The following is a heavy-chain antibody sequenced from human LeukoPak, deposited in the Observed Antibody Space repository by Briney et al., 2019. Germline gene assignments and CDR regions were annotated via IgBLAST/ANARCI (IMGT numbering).Heavy chain of an antibody. CDR1: GFTFSNAW. CDR3: TTEFQAVTIFDY. D-gene: IGHD4-11*01. CDR2: IKSKTDGGTT. V-gene: IGHV3-15*01. J-gene: IGHJ4*02. Sequence: GGSLRLSCAASGFTFSNAWMSWVRQAPGKGLEWVGRIKSKTDGGTTDYAAPVKGRFTISRDDSKNTLYLQMNSLKTEDTAVYYCTTEFQAVTIFDYWGQGTLVTVSS.